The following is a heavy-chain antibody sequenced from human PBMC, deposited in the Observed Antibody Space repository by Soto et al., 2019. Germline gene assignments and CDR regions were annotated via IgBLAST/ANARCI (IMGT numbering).Heavy chain of an antibody. CDR3: ARDHGRPFGDSSGYYYVNFGY. CDR2: IIPIFGTA. CDR1: GGTFSSYA. Sequence: VASVNVSCKASGGTFSSYAISWVRQAPGQGLEWMGGIIPIFGTANYAQKFQGRVTITADESTSTAYMELSSLGSEDTAVYYCARDHGRPFGDSSGYYYVNFGYWGKG. D-gene: IGHD3-22*01. V-gene: IGHV1-69*13. J-gene: IGHJ4*02.